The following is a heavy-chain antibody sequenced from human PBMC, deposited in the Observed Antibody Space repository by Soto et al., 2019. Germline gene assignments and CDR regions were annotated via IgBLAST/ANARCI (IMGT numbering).Heavy chain of an antibody. V-gene: IGHV4-4*02. CDR2: IYHSGST. CDR3: ARGHIVVVPAAKTGEFYYYYYGMDV. J-gene: IGHJ6*02. D-gene: IGHD2-2*01. Sequence: ASETLSLTCAVSGGSISSSNWWSWVRQPPGKGLEWIGEIYHSGSTNYNPSLKSRVTISVDKSKNQFSLKLSSVTAADTAVYYCARGHIVVVPAAKTGEFYYYYYGMDVWGQGTTVTVSS. CDR1: GGSISSSNW.